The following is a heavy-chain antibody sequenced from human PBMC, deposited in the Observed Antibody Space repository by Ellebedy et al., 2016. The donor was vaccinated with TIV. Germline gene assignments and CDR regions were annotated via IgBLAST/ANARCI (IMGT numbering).Heavy chain of an antibody. CDR1: GFTFSSYW. Sequence: GGSLRLXXAASGFTFSSYWMHWVRQAPGKGLVWVSRINSDGSSTSYADSVKGRFTISRDNSKNTLYLQMNSLRAEDTAVYYCARDPCFTMVRGVIEWLCGMDVWGQGTTVTVSS. J-gene: IGHJ6*02. CDR2: INSDGSST. D-gene: IGHD3-10*01. V-gene: IGHV3-74*01. CDR3: ARDPCFTMVRGVIEWLCGMDV.